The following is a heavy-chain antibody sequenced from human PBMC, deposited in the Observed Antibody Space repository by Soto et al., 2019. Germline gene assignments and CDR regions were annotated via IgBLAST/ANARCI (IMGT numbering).Heavy chain of an antibody. Sequence: SETLSLTCTVSGDSISTYYWSWIRQPPGKGLQWIGYIFYSGGTAYNPSLKSRVTISLDMSKKQISLKLSSVTTADTATYFCARLQLVQKVIDYWGQGTLVTVS. CDR3: ARLQLVQKVIDY. CDR1: GDSISTYY. CDR2: IFYSGGT. V-gene: IGHV4-59*01. D-gene: IGHD1-1*01. J-gene: IGHJ4*02.